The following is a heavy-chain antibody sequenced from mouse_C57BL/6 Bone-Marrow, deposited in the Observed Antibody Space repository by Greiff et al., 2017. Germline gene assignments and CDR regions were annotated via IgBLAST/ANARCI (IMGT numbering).Heavy chain of an antibody. V-gene: IGHV5-6*01. CDR2: ISSGGSYT. Sequence: EVQGVESGGDLVKPGGSLKLSCAASGFTFSSYGMSWVRQTPDKRLEWVATISSGGSYTYYPDSVKGRFTISRDNAKNTLYLEMSSLKSEDTAMYSCARVELNWDYWGQGATLTVSS. CDR1: GFTFSSYG. J-gene: IGHJ2*01. CDR3: ARVELNWDY. D-gene: IGHD4-1*01.